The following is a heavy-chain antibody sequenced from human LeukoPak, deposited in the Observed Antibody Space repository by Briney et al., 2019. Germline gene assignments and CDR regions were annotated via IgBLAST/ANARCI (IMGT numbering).Heavy chain of an antibody. CDR2: IYPSDSYT. CDR1: GFSFTTYL. J-gene: IGHJ4*02. Sequence: GESLKISCQGSGFSFTTYLISWVRQMPGKGLEWMGRIYPSDSYTNYSPSFQGRVTISADKSISTAYLQLTSLRASDTAIYYCARHFYSGYDLIDYWGQGTLSPSP. V-gene: IGHV5-10-1*01. CDR3: ARHFYSGYDLIDY. D-gene: IGHD5-12*01.